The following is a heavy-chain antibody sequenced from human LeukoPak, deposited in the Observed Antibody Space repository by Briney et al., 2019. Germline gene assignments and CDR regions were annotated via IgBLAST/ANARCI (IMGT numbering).Heavy chain of an antibody. V-gene: IGHV3-30*04. J-gene: IGHJ4*02. CDR3: ARDSANVVGAKSIFDY. CDR2: ISYDGSNK. CDR1: GFTFSSYA. D-gene: IGHD1-26*01. Sequence: SGRSLRLSCAASGFTFSSYAMHWVRQAPGKGLEWVAVISYDGSNKYYADSVKGRFTISRDNSKNTLYLQMNSLRAEDTAVYYCARDSANVVGAKSIFDYWGQGALVTVSS.